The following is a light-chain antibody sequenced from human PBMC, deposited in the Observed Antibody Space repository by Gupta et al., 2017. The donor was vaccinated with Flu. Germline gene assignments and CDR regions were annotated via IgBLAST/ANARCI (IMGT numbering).Light chain of an antibody. Sequence: VTLGQPASISCRCSQSLVYSDGNTSLNWFHQRPGQSPRRLLYQVSNRDSGVPDRFSGSASGIAFTLVISRVEAEDVGMYYCMQGTHWPWTFGQGTKVEIK. CDR3: MQGTHWPWT. J-gene: IGKJ1*01. CDR2: QVS. CDR1: QSLVYSDGNTS. V-gene: IGKV2-30*01.